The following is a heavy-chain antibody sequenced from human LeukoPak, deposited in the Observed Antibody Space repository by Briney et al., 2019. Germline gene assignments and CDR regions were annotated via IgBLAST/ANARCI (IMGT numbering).Heavy chain of an antibody. D-gene: IGHD6-19*01. CDR2: MNPQSGGT. CDR3: ARGDSSVDWFDP. V-gene: IGHV1-2*02. J-gene: IGHJ5*02. CDR1: GYTFTGSY. Sequence: VASVKVSCKASGYTFTGSYIHWVRQAPGQGVEWMGWMNPQSGGTGYAQKFQGRVTMTRDKSIDTAYMEFSRLRSDDTALYYCARGDSSVDWFDPWGQGTLVTVSS.